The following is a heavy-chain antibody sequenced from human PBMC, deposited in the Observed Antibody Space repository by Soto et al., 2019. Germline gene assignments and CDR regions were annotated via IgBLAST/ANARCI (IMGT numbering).Heavy chain of an antibody. CDR2: INGNTGHT. CDR3: ARDRKWETLPY. Sequence: QVQLVQSGAEVMEPGASVKVSGKTSGYTFSRYGITWVRQAPGQGLEWMGWINGNTGHTIYAMNLEDRRTISTDTSTSTGSMELRSLKSDATAVYYCARDRKWETLPYWGQGPLVTVSS. CDR1: GYTFSRYG. J-gene: IGHJ4*02. V-gene: IGHV1-18*01. D-gene: IGHD1-26*01.